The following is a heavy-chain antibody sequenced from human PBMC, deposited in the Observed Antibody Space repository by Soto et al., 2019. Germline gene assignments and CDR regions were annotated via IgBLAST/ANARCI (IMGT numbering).Heavy chain of an antibody. Sequence: QVQLVQSGAEVKKPGSSVKVSCKASGGTFTSNVISWVRQAPGQGLEWMGGIIPIFSTTNYAQKFQGRLTITADESTSTAYMELSSLRSEDTALYYCAVNSGSNTWGDFWGQGTPVTVSS. D-gene: IGHD1-26*01. CDR3: AVNSGSNTWGDF. J-gene: IGHJ4*02. V-gene: IGHV1-69*01. CDR2: IIPIFSTT. CDR1: GGTFTSNV.